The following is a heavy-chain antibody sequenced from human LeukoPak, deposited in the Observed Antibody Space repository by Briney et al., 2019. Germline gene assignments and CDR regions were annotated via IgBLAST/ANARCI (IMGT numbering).Heavy chain of an antibody. D-gene: IGHD6-19*01. CDR2: ISGSGGST. CDR3: AKYWVAVAGKKRIDPDY. CDR1: GFTFSSYA. V-gene: IGHV3-23*01. Sequence: PGGSLRLSCAASGFTFSSYAMSWVRQAPGKGLEWVSAISGSGGSTYYADSVKGRFTISRDNSKNTLYLQMNSLRAEDTAVYYCAKYWVAVAGKKRIDPDYWGQGTLVTVSS. J-gene: IGHJ4*02.